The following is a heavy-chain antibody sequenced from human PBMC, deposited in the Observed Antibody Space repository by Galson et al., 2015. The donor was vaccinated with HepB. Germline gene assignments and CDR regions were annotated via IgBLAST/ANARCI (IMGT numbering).Heavy chain of an antibody. J-gene: IGHJ6*02. CDR2: IYYSGST. D-gene: IGHD4-17*01. CDR3: ARDDYGDYSGDYYYGMDV. V-gene: IGHV4-59*01. Sequence: LSLTCTVSGGSISSYYWSWIRQPPGKGLEWIGYIYYSGSTNYNPSLKSRVTISVDTSKNQFSLKLSSVTAADTAVYYCARDDYGDYSGDYYYGMDVWGQGTTVTVSS. CDR1: GGSISSYY.